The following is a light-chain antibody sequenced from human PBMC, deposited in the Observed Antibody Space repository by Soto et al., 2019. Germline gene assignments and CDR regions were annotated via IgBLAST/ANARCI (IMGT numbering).Light chain of an antibody. Sequence: DIVMTQSPDSLAVSLGERATINCKYSQSVLYSSNNKNYLAWYQQNPGQPPKALIYWASTRESGVPDRFSGSGSGTDFTLTISSLQAEDVAVYYCQQYYTTPWTFGQGTKVEIK. CDR3: QQYYTTPWT. V-gene: IGKV4-1*01. J-gene: IGKJ1*01. CDR2: WAS. CDR1: QSVLYSSNNKNY.